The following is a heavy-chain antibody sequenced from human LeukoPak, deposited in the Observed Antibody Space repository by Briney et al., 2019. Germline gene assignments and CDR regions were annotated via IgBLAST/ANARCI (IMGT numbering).Heavy chain of an antibody. D-gene: IGHD3-22*01. J-gene: IGHJ4*02. Sequence: ASVKVSCKASGYTFTSHGITWVRQAPGQGLEWMGWISAYNDNTNYAQKLQGRVTMTTDTSTSTAYMELRSLRSDDTAVYYCARGGGRYYYDSSGYGDYWGQGTLVTVSS. CDR1: GYTFTSHG. CDR3: ARGGGRYYYDSSGYGDY. CDR2: ISAYNDNT. V-gene: IGHV1-18*01.